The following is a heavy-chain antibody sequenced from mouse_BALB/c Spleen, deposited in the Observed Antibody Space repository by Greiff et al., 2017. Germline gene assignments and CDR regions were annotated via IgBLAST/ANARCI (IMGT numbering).Heavy chain of an antibody. J-gene: IGHJ2*01. V-gene: IGHV1S26*01. Sequence: QVQLQQSGAELMKPGASVKISCKATGYTFTSYWMHWVKQRPGQGLEWIGYINPSTGYTEYNQKFKDKATLTADKSSSTAYMQLSSLTSEDSAVYYCARSGGLPFDYWGQGTTLTVSS. D-gene: IGHD3-1*01. CDR3: ARSGGLPFDY. CDR1: GYTFTSYW. CDR2: INPSTGYT.